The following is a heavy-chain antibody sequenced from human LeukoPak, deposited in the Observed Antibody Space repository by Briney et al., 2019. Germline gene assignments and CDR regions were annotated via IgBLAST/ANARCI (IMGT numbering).Heavy chain of an antibody. D-gene: IGHD4/OR15-4a*01. J-gene: IGHJ4*02. CDR2: ISGSDSKT. Sequence: PGGSLRLSCAASGFTFTNYAMTWVRQAPGKGLEWVPSISGSDSKTYYADSVKGRFTISRDNAKNTVYLQMNSLRAEDTAIYYCAKDAANYPFFFDFWGQGTPVTVSS. V-gene: IGHV3-23*01. CDR1: GFTFTNYA. CDR3: AKDAANYPFFFDF.